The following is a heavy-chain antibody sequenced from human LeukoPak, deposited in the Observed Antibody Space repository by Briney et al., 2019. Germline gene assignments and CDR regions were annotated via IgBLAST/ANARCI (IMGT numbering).Heavy chain of an antibody. CDR2: IIPIFGTA. CDR3: ARVGSYTPCAFDI. Sequence: SVKVSCKASGGTFSSYAISWVRQAPGQGLEWMGGIIPIFGTANYAQKFQGRVTITADESTGTAYMELSSLRPEDTAVYYCARVGSYTPCAFDIWGQGTMVTVSS. J-gene: IGHJ3*02. V-gene: IGHV1-69*01. D-gene: IGHD6-6*01. CDR1: GGTFSSYA.